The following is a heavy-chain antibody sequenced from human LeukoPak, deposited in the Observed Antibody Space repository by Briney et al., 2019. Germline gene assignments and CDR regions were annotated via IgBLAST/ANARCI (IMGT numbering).Heavy chain of an antibody. CDR3: ARVVQRYYYDSSGYHDY. D-gene: IGHD3-22*01. J-gene: IGHJ4*02. CDR2: INHSGST. Sequence: SETLSLTCAVYGGSFSGYYWSWIRQPPGKGLEWIGEINHSGSTNYNPSLKSRVTISVDTSKNQFSLKLSSVTAADTAVYYCARVVQRYYYDSSGYHDYWGQGTLVTVSS. V-gene: IGHV4-34*01. CDR1: GGSFSGYY.